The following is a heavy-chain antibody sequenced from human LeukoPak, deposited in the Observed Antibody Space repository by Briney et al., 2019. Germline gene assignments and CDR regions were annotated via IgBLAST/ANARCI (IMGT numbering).Heavy chain of an antibody. CDR3: TRVGYIDEGIDY. CDR1: GFPFSSYW. V-gene: IGHV3-7*04. CDR2: IKQDGSKK. Sequence: GESLRLSCVASGFPFSSYWMTWVRQAPGKGLEWVANIKQDGSKKSYVDSVKGRFTISRDNAKDSLYLQMNSLRAEDTAIYYCTRVGYIDEGIDYWGQGTLVTVSS. D-gene: IGHD5-24*01. J-gene: IGHJ4*02.